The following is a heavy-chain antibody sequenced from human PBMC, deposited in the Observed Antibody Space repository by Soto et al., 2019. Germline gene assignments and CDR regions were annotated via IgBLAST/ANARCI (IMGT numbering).Heavy chain of an antibody. CDR2: ISWNSGSI. CDR3: AKGLVVVVVAAEQDAFDI. CDR1: GFTFDDYA. J-gene: IGHJ3*02. V-gene: IGHV3-9*01. Sequence: EVQLVESGGGLVQPGRSLRLSCAASGFTFDDYAMHWVRQAPGKGLEWVSGISWNSGSIGYADSVKGRFTISRDNAKNSLYLQMNSPRAEDTALYYCAKGLVVVVVAAEQDAFDIWGQGTMVTVSS. D-gene: IGHD2-15*01.